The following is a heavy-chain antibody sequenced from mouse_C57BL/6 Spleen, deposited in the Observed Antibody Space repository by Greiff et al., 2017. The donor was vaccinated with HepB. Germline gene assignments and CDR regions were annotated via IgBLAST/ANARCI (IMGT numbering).Heavy chain of an antibody. CDR1: GYSITSGYY. CDR3: ARGLPSFAY. J-gene: IGHJ3*01. D-gene: IGHD2-4*01. V-gene: IGHV3-6*01. Sequence: EVQLVESGPGLVKPSQSLSLTCSVTGYSITSGYYWNWIRQFPGNKLGWMGYISYDGSNNYNPSLKNRISITRDTSKNQFFLKLNSVTTEDTATYYCARGLPSFAYWGQGTLVTVSA. CDR2: ISYDGSN.